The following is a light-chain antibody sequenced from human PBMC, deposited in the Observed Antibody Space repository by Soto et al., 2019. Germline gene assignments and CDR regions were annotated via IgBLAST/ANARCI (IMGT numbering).Light chain of an antibody. Sequence: DIQMTQSPSTLSASVGERVIITCRASQSINNCLAWYQQKPGKAPKLLIYQASSLESGVPSRFSGSGSGTEFTLTISSLQPDDFATYYCQQCDSYWTFGQGTKVEIK. CDR1: QSINNC. CDR2: QAS. J-gene: IGKJ1*01. CDR3: QQCDSYWT. V-gene: IGKV1-5*03.